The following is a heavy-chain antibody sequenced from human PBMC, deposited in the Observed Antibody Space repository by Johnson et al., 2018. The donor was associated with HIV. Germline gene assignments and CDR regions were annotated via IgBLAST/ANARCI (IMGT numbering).Heavy chain of an antibody. D-gene: IGHD6-13*01. CDR3: ASHRSIAADDAFDI. J-gene: IGHJ3*02. Sequence: QVQLVESGGGVVQPGRSLRLSCAASGFTFSSYAMHWVRQAPGKGLEWVAVISYDGSNKYYADSVKGRFTISRDNSKNTLYLQMNSLRAEDTALYYCASHRSIAADDAFDIWGQGTMVTVSS. CDR1: GFTFSSYA. V-gene: IGHV3-30*04. CDR2: ISYDGSNK.